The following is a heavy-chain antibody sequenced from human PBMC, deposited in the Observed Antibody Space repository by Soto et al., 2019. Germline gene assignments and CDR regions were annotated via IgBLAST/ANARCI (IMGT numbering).Heavy chain of an antibody. CDR3: ARDGYSSGWYGGFDY. D-gene: IGHD6-19*01. Sequence: GGSLRLSCAASGFTFSSYGMHWVRQAPGKGLEWVAVISYDGSNKYYADSVKGRFTISRDNSKNTLYLQMNSLRAEDTAVYYCARDGYSSGWYGGFDYWGQGTLVTVS. CDR2: ISYDGSNK. V-gene: IGHV3-30*03. J-gene: IGHJ4*02. CDR1: GFTFSSYG.